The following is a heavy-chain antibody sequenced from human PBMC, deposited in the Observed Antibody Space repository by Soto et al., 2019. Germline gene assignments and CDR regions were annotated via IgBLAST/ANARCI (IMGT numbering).Heavy chain of an antibody. J-gene: IGHJ4*02. CDR3: ARVGRDYGDPDFDY. D-gene: IGHD4-17*01. V-gene: IGHV3-20*04. Sequence: EVQLVESGGGVVRPGGSLRLSCAASGFTFENYHMSWVRQVPGKGLEWITGISWDGDSTGYVESVKGRFTISRDNAKNSRYLQMNSLRVEDTALYYCARVGRDYGDPDFDYWGQGNLVTVSS. CDR1: GFTFENYH. CDR2: ISWDGDST.